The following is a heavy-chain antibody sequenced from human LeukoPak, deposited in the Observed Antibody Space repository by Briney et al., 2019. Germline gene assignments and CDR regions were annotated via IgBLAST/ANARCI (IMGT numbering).Heavy chain of an antibody. CDR2: IYWDDDK. CDR1: GFSLSPSGVG. D-gene: IGHD2-2*01. CDR3: AHRGPYCSSTSCYSD. J-gene: IGHJ4*02. V-gene: IGHV2-5*02. Sequence: SGPTLVNPTQTLTLTCTFSGFSLSPSGVGVGWIRPPPGKALEWLALIYWDDDKRYNPSLKSRLTITKDTSKNQVVLTMTNMDPVDTATYYCAHRGPYCSSTSCYSDWGQGTLVTVSS.